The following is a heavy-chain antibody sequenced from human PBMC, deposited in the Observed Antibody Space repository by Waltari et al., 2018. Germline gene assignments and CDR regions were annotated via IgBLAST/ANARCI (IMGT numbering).Heavy chain of an antibody. J-gene: IGHJ4*03. Sequence: QVQLQESGPGLVKPSETLSLTCAVSGYSISGYYWSWIRQPPGKGLEWIGYTHGSGGSNYLNPSLKSRVTLSVDTSKNQFSLKLSSVTAADTAVYYCARCPYNFWSGPTMDSWGQGVVVTVAS. V-gene: IGHV4-38-2*01. D-gene: IGHD3-3*01. CDR1: GYSISGYY. CDR2: THGSGGSN. CDR3: ARCPYNFWSGPTMDS.